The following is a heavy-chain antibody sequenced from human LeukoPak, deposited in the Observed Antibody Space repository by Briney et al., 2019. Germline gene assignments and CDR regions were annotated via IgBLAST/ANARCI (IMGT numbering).Heavy chain of an antibody. Sequence: GGSLRLSCAASGFTFSSYSIHWVRQAPGKGLQWVAVISYDGSNKYYADSVKGRFIISRDNSKNTLYLQMNSLRAEDTAVYYCAKERSWYSFDYWGQGTLVTVSS. CDR2: ISYDGSNK. CDR3: AKERSWYSFDY. V-gene: IGHV3-30-3*01. D-gene: IGHD6-13*01. CDR1: GFTFSSYS. J-gene: IGHJ4*02.